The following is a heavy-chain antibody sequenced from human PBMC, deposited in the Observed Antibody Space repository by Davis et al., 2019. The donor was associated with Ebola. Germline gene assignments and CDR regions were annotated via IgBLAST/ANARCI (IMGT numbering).Heavy chain of an antibody. J-gene: IGHJ2*01. V-gene: IGHV4-39*01. CDR3: ASPPPGYYGSGSYGYFDL. Sequence: MPSETLSLTCTVSGGSISSSSYYWGWIRQPPGKGLEWIGSIYYSGSTYYNPSLKSRVTISVDTSKNQFSLKLSSVTAADTAVYYCASPPPGYYGSGSYGYFDLWGRGTLVTVSS. CDR1: GGSISSSSYY. D-gene: IGHD3-10*01. CDR2: IYYSGST.